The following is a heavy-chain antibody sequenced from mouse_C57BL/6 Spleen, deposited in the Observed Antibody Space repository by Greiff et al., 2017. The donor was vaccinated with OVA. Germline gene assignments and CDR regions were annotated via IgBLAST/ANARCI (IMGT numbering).Heavy chain of an antibody. CDR3: AREEFITTGEGYFDY. V-gene: IGHV1-81*01. Sequence: QVQLQQSGAELARPGASVKLSCKASGYTFTSYGISWVKQRTGQGLEWIGEIYPRSGNTYYNEKFKGKATLTADKSSSTAYMELRSLTSEDSAVYFCAREEFITTGEGYFDYWGQGTTLTVSS. J-gene: IGHJ2*01. CDR1: GYTFTSYG. D-gene: IGHD1-1*01. CDR2: IYPRSGNT.